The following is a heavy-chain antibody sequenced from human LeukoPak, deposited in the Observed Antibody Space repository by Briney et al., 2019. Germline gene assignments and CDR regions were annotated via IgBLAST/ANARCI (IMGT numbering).Heavy chain of an antibody. CDR2: ISATDSRP. CDR3: AKDQTGTYDY. D-gene: IGHD1-7*01. V-gene: IGHV3-23*01. J-gene: IGHJ4*02. Sequence: GGSLRLSCAASGFTFKIYAMSWVRQAPGKGLEWVSAISATDSRPYYADSVKGRFTISRDNSKNKLYLQMNSLRAEDTAVYYCAKDQTGTYDYWGQGTLVTVSS. CDR1: GFTFKIYA.